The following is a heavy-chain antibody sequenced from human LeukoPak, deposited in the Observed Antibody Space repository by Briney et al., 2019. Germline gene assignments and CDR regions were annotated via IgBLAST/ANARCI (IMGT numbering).Heavy chain of an antibody. J-gene: IGHJ4*02. CDR1: VDSISGYY. V-gene: IGHV4-59*01. CDR3: ARGKYYFDY. CDR2: MYYSGNT. Sequence: PSETLSLTCTVSVDSISGYYWSWIRQPPGKRLEWIGYMYYSGNTNYNPSLKSRLTTSLDTSKNQFSLKLSSVTAADTAVYYCARGKYYFDYWGQGTLVTVSS.